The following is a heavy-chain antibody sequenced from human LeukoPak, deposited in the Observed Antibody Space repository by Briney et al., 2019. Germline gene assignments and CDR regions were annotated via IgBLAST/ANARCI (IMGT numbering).Heavy chain of an antibody. D-gene: IGHD3-22*01. J-gene: IGHJ4*02. CDR2: IKQDPSKK. V-gene: IGHV3-7*01. CDR1: GFNFRNYL. CDR3: ARDKSESRGWDFDY. Sequence: GGSLRLSCAASGFNFRNYLMNWVRQAPGRGLEWVATIKQDPSKKCYVESVRGRFTISRDNAEHSVYLQMNSLRAEDTAVYYCARDKSESRGWDFDYWGQGSLVTVSS.